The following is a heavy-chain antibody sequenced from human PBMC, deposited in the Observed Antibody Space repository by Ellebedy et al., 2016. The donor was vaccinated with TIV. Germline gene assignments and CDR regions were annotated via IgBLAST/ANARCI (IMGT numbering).Heavy chain of an antibody. CDR3: ARRGVAIRGDPFYYFDY. J-gene: IGHJ4*02. CDR2: MYYSGST. CDR1: GGSISSHY. Sequence: MPSETLSLTCTVSGGSISSHYWNWIRQSPGKGLEWIGNMYYSGSTNYNPSLKSRVAMSVDTSKNQFSLKLSSVTAADTAVYYCARRGVAIRGDPFYYFDYWGQGTLVTVSS. V-gene: IGHV4-59*08. D-gene: IGHD3-10*01.